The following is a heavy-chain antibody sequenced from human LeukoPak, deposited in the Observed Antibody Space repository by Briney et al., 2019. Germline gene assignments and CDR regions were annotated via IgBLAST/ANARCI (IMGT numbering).Heavy chain of an antibody. J-gene: IGHJ4*02. Sequence: ASVKVSCKASGYTFTSYDINWVRQATGQGLEWMGWMNPDSGNTGFAQKFQGRVTMTRNTSISTAYMELSGLRSEDTAVYYCARGRDSGTYLQVENSQPFYWGQGVLVTVSS. CDR3: ARGRDSGTYLQVENSQPFY. D-gene: IGHD3-10*01. V-gene: IGHV1-8*01. CDR2: MNPDSGNT. CDR1: GYTFTSYD.